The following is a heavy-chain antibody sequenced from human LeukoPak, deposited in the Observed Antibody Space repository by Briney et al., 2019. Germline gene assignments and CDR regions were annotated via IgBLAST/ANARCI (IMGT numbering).Heavy chain of an antibody. J-gene: IGHJ4*02. CDR3: ASGSYYFDY. CDR1: GYSISSGYY. D-gene: IGHD1-26*01. CDR2: IYHSGST. Sequence: SETLSLTCAVSGYSISSGYYRGWIRQPPGKGLEWIGSIYHSGSTYYNPSLKSRVTISVDTSKNQFSLKLSSVTAADTAVYYCASGSYYFDYWGQRTLVTVSS. V-gene: IGHV4-38-2*01.